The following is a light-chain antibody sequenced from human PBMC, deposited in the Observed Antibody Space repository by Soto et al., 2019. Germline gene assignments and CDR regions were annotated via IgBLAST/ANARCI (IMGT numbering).Light chain of an antibody. Sequence: QSALTQPASVSGSPGQSITISCTGTSSDIGGYKYVSWYQQQPGKAPKLTIYEVSNRPSGVSSRFSGSKSGNTASLTISGLQAEDEADYYCGSYTSTSTPFVFGTGTKVTVL. CDR3: GSYTSTSTPFV. V-gene: IGLV2-14*01. J-gene: IGLJ1*01. CDR1: SSDIGGYKY. CDR2: EVS.